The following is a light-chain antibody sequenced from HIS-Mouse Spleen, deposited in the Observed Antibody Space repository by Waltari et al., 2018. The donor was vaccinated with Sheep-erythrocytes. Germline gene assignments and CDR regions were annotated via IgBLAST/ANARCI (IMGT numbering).Light chain of an antibody. Sequence: QSALTQPRSVSGSPGQSVTISCTGTSSDVGRYDYVSWYHQHPGKAPKLMIYDVSKRPSGFPDRFSGSKSGNTASLTISGLQAEDEADYYCCSYAGSYNHVFATGTKVTVL. CDR1: SSDVGRYDY. J-gene: IGLJ1*01. CDR3: CSYAGSYNHV. CDR2: DVS. V-gene: IGLV2-11*01.